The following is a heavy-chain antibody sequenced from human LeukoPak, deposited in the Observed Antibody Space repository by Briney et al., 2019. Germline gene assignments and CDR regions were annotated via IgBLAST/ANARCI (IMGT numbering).Heavy chain of an antibody. J-gene: IGHJ4*02. CDR1: GFSFGNSG. Sequence: GGSLRLSCAATGFSFGNSGMNWFRQAPGEGPHWVANINYNGRSTSYADSVKGRFTIARDNSKSMLFLQMNGLRAEDTALYYCAKDPNWEGGYWGQGTLVTVSS. D-gene: IGHD1-1*01. CDR2: INYNGRST. V-gene: IGHV3-23*01. CDR3: AKDPNWEGGY.